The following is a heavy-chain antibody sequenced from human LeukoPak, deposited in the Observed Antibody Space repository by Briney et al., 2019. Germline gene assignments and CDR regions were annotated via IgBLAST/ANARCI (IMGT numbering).Heavy chain of an antibody. Sequence: PGGSLRLSCAASGFTFSSYGMHWVRQAPGKGLEWVAVISYDGSNKYYADSVKGRFTTSRDNSKNTLYLQMNSLRAEDTAVYYCAKVGSDEAIDYWGQGTLVTVSS. CDR2: ISYDGSNK. V-gene: IGHV3-30*18. D-gene: IGHD2-2*03. CDR3: AKVGSDEAIDY. CDR1: GFTFSSYG. J-gene: IGHJ4*02.